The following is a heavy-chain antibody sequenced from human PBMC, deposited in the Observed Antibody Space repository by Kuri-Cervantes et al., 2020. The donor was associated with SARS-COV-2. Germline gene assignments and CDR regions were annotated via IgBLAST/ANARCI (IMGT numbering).Heavy chain of an antibody. Sequence: GGSLRLSCAASGFTFSTYAMTWVRQAPGKGLEWVSAISGSGGSTYYTASVKGWFTISRDNAKNSLYLQMNSLRAEDTAVYYCARVTTVTEGYWGQGTLVTVSS. J-gene: IGHJ4*02. CDR2: ISGSGGST. CDR3: ARVTTVTEGY. D-gene: IGHD4-11*01. V-gene: IGHV3-23*01. CDR1: GFTFSTYA.